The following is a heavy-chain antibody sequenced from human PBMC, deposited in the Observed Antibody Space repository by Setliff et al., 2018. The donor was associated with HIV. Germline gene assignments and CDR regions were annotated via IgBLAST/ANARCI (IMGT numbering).Heavy chain of an antibody. CDR1: GFTFSGSA. CDR3: TRPYDYGGDY. V-gene: IGHV3-73*01. J-gene: IGHJ4*02. CDR2: IRSKANSYAT. D-gene: IGHD4-17*01. Sequence: GESLKISCAASGFTFSGSAMHWVRQASGKGLEWVGRIRSKANSYATAYAASVKGRFTISRDDSKNTAYLQMNSLKTEDTAVYYCTRPYDYGGDYWGQGTLVTVSS.